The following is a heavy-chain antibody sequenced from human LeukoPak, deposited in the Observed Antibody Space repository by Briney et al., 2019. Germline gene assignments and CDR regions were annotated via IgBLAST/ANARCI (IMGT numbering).Heavy chain of an antibody. J-gene: IGHJ4*02. Sequence: GGSLRLSCAASGFTFSSYAMSWVRQPPGKGLEWVSAISGSGGSTYYADSVKGRFTISRDNSKNTLYLQMNSLRAEDTAVYYCAKPSVPATAILTLSPFDYWGQGTLVTVSS. D-gene: IGHD2-2*02. CDR2: ISGSGGST. V-gene: IGHV3-23*01. CDR1: GFTFSSYA. CDR3: AKPSVPATAILTLSPFDY.